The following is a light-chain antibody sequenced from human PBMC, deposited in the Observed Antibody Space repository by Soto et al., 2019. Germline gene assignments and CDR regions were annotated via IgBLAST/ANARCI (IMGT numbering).Light chain of an antibody. CDR3: QQYNSLPNT. CDR1: QGISSY. J-gene: IGKJ3*01. Sequence: DIQMTQSPSSLSASVGDRVTITCRASQGISSYLAWYQQKPGKVPKLLIYGASTLHSGVPSRFSGSGSGTDFTLTINSLQPEDVATYYCQQYNSLPNTFGPGTKVDIK. V-gene: IGKV1-27*01. CDR2: GAS.